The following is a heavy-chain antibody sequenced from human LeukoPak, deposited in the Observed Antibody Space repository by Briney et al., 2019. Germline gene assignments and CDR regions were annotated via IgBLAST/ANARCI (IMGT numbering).Heavy chain of an antibody. Sequence: SETLSLTCAVSGGSISSGGYYWSWIRQHPGKGLEWIGYIYYSGSTYYNPSLKSRVTISVDTSKNQFSLKLSSVTAADTAVYYSARDRLRDGLDYWGQGTLVTVSS. D-gene: IGHD2-21*02. CDR3: ARDRLRDGLDY. CDR2: IYYSGST. CDR1: GGSISSGGYY. V-gene: IGHV4-31*11. J-gene: IGHJ4*02.